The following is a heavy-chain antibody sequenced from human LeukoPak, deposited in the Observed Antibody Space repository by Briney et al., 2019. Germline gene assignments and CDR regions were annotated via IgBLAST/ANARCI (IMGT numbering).Heavy chain of an antibody. V-gene: IGHV1-69*04. J-gene: IGHJ4*02. Sequence: GASVKVSCKASGGTFSSYAISWVRQAPGQGLEWMGRIIPIFGIANYAQKFQGRVTITADKSTSTAYMELSSLRSEDTAVYYCARGSMEGPYDYWGQGTLVTVSS. CDR3: ARGSMEGPYDY. CDR1: GGTFSSYA. D-gene: IGHD3-3*01. CDR2: IIPIFGIA.